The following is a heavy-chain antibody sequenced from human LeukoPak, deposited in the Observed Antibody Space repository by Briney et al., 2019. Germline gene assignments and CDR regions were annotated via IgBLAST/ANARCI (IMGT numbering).Heavy chain of an antibody. D-gene: IGHD4/OR15-4a*01. CDR2: MYNSSRI. V-gene: IGHV3-53*01. CDR1: GFTVSSNS. Sequence: PGGSLRLSCTVSGFTVSSNSMSWVRQAPGKGLEWVSFMYNSSRIHYSDSVKGRFTISRDNSKNTLYLQMNSLRAEDTAVYYCARRAGAYSHPYDYWGQGTLVTVSS. J-gene: IGHJ4*02. CDR3: ARRAGAYSHPYDY.